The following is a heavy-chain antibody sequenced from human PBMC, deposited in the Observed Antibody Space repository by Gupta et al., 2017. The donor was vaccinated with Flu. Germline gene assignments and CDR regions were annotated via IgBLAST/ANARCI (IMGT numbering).Heavy chain of an antibody. CDR3: TGQVGYFDY. J-gene: IGHJ4*02. D-gene: IGHD1-26*01. Sequence: WVRQAPGKGLEWVGCIKSKTDGGTTDYAAPVKGRFTISRDDSKNTLYLEMNSLKTEDTAVYYCTGQVGYFDYWGQGTLVTVSS. CDR2: IKSKTDGGTT. V-gene: IGHV3-15*01.